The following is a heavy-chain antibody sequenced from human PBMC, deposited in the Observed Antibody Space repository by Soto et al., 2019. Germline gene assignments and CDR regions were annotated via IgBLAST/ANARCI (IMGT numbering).Heavy chain of an antibody. CDR3: ATYYSGSGRYFA. CDR1: GYTFTSYA. J-gene: IGHJ5*02. CDR2: INAGNGNT. D-gene: IGHD3-10*01. V-gene: IGHV1-3*01. Sequence: QVQLVQSGAEVKKPGASVKVSCKASGYTFTSYAMHWVRQAPGQRLEWMGWINAGNGNTKYSQKFQGRVTITRDTSASTAYMELSRLRSEDTAVYYCATYYSGSGRYFAWGQGTLVTVSS.